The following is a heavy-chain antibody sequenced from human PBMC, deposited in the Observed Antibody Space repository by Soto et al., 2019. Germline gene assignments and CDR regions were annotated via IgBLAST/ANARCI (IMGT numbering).Heavy chain of an antibody. J-gene: IGHJ4*02. Sequence: SETLSLTCAVSGGSISSSSYYWGWIRQPPGKGLEWIGSFYYSESTYYNPSLKSRVTISVDTSKNQFSLKLSSVTAADTAVYYCARHARRNIVVVPAAMRTNDYWGQGTLVTVS. V-gene: IGHV4-39*01. CDR3: ARHARRNIVVVPAAMRTNDY. D-gene: IGHD2-2*01. CDR1: GGSISSSSYY. CDR2: FYYSEST.